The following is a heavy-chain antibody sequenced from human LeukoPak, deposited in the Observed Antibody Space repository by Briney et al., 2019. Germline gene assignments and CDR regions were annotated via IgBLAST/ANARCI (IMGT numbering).Heavy chain of an antibody. J-gene: IGHJ4*02. Sequence: GGSLRLSCLGSGFNFRYFWMSWVRQAPGKGLEWVANINHDGRETYYADSVKGRFTISRDNAKNSLYLQVNSLRAEDTAVYYCAREGITAAADYWGQGTLVTVSS. CDR2: INHDGRET. D-gene: IGHD6-13*01. V-gene: IGHV3-7*01. CDR1: GFNFRYFW. CDR3: AREGITAAADY.